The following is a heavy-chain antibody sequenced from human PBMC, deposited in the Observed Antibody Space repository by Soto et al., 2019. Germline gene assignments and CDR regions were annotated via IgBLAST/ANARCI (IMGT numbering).Heavy chain of an antibody. J-gene: IGHJ4*01. CDR1: GFTFSDYY. CDR3: ASSHYYSGGGFPVPFDF. D-gene: IGHD2-8*02. Sequence: PGGSLRLSCAASGFTFSDYYMSWIRQAPGKGLEWVSYISSSSSYTNYADSVKGRFTISRDNAKNSPYLQMNSLRAEDTAVYYCASSHYYSGGGFPVPFDFWGHGTLVTVSS. CDR2: ISSSSSYT. V-gene: IGHV3-11*03.